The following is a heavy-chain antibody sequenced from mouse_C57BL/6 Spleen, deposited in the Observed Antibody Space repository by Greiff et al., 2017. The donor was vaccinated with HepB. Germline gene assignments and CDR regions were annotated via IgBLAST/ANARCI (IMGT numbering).Heavy chain of an antibody. CDR3: ASHGDYDYFDY. CDR1: GYSFTGYF. Sequence: VQLKQSGPELVKPGDSVKISCKAYGYSFTGYFMNWVMQSHGKSLAWIGRINPYNGDTFYNQKFKGKATLTVDKTSSTAHMELRSLTSEDSAVYYRASHGDYDYFDYWGQGTTLTVSS. V-gene: IGHV1-20*01. J-gene: IGHJ2*01. CDR2: INPYNGDT. D-gene: IGHD2-4*01.